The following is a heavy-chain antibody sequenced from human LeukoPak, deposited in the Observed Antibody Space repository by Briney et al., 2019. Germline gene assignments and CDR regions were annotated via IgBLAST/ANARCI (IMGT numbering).Heavy chain of an antibody. CDR3: ARVKAALPYYYYYYMDV. Sequence: KPGGSLRLSCAASGFTFSSYSMNWVRQAPGKGLEWVSSISSSSSYIYYADSVKGRFTISRDNAKNSLYLQMNSLRAEDTAVYYCARVKAALPYYYYYYMDVWGKGTTVTVSS. CDR1: GFTFSSYS. CDR2: ISSSSSYI. J-gene: IGHJ6*03. D-gene: IGHD6-25*01. V-gene: IGHV3-21*01.